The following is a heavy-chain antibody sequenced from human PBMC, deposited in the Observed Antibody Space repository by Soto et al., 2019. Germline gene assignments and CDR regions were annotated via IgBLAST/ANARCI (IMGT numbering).Heavy chain of an antibody. V-gene: IGHV2-5*02. Sequence: QITLKESGPTLVKPTQTLTLTCIFSGLSLTTSGVGVGCIRQPPGKALEWLALRYLDDHKRYSPSLKSRLTITMDTSNNQVVLTMTNMDPVDTGTYFCAHSSGRSGDYWGQGTLVTVSS. J-gene: IGHJ4*02. CDR1: GLSLTTSGVG. CDR2: RYLDDHK. D-gene: IGHD3-10*01. CDR3: AHSSGRSGDY.